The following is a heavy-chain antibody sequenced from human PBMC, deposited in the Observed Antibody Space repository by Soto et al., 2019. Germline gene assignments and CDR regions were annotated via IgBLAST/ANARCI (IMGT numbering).Heavy chain of an antibody. CDR1: GFTVSSNY. D-gene: IGHD6-6*01. J-gene: IGHJ6*03. Sequence: GESLKISCAASGFTVSSNYMSWVRQAPGKGLEWVSVIYSGGSTYYADSVKGRFTISRDNSKNTLYLQMNSLRAEDTAVYYCARGAARRSPYYYMDVWGKGTTVTVSS. CDR3: ARGAARRSPYYYMDV. V-gene: IGHV3-66*01. CDR2: IYSGGST.